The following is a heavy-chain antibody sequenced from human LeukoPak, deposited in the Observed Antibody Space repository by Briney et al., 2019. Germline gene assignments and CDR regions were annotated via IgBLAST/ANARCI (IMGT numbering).Heavy chain of an antibody. Sequence: PSETLSLTCTVSGGSISSSSYYWGWIRQPPGKGLEWIGSIYYSGSTYYNPSLKSRVTISVDTSKNQFSLKLSSVTAADTAVYYCARDEGSGYEGLSGYWGQGTLVTVSS. V-gene: IGHV4-39*02. CDR2: IYYSGST. CDR3: ARDEGSGYEGLSGY. D-gene: IGHD5-12*01. CDR1: GGSISSSSYY. J-gene: IGHJ4*02.